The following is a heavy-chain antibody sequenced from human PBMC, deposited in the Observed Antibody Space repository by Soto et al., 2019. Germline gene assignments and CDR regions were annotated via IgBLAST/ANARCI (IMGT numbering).Heavy chain of an antibody. CDR3: ARDEEGENGSYYFDY. V-gene: IGHV4-31*03. D-gene: IGHD1-26*01. J-gene: IGHJ4*02. Sequence: SETLSLTCTVSGGSISSGGYYWSWIRQHPGKGLEWIGYIYYSGSTYYNPSLKSRVTISVDTSKNQFSLKLSSVTAADTAVYYCARDEEGENGSYYFDYWGQGTLVTVSS. CDR2: IYYSGST. CDR1: GGSISSGGYY.